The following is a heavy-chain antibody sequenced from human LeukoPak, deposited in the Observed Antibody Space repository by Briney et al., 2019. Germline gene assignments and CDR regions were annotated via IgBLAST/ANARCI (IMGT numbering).Heavy chain of an antibody. D-gene: IGHD4-17*01. CDR1: GYSISSGYY. V-gene: IGHV4-38-2*01. CDR3: ARGAATVTTPFDY. J-gene: IGHJ4*02. Sequence: SETLSLTCAVSGYSISSGYYWGWIRQPPGKGLEWIGSIYHSGSTYYNPSLKRRVTISVDTSKNQFSLKLSSVTAADTAVYYCARGAATVTTPFDYWGQGTLVTVSS. CDR2: IYHSGST.